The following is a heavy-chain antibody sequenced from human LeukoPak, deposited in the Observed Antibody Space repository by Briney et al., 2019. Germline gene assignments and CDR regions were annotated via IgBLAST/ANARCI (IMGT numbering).Heavy chain of an antibody. CDR2: INSDASNT. V-gene: IGHV3-74*01. D-gene: IGHD4/OR15-4a*01. Sequence: PGGSLRLSCAASGVIFSSYWMHWVRQAPGKGLVWVSRINSDASNTNYADSVKGRFTISRDNAKSTLYLQMNSLRAEDTAVYYCVRDRPAKYFGASVDAFDLWGQGTMVTVSS. J-gene: IGHJ3*01. CDR1: GVIFSSYW. CDR3: VRDRPAKYFGASVDAFDL.